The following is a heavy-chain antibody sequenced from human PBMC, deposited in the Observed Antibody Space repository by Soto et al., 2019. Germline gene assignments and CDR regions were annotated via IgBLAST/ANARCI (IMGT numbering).Heavy chain of an antibody. CDR3: AAKLGTTHYCDF. D-gene: IGHD7-27*01. V-gene: IGHV4-31*03. J-gene: IGHJ4*02. CDR1: GDPVSDGSYY. CDR2: IYHTGNT. Sequence: QVQLQESGPGLVQPSQTLSLTCSVSGDPVSDGSYYWTWVRQHPVKGLEWIGYIYHTGNTYYNPSLQSRLIMSIDTSKNQFSLHLYSLTAADTAVYFCAAKLGTTHYCDFWGQGSLVAVSS.